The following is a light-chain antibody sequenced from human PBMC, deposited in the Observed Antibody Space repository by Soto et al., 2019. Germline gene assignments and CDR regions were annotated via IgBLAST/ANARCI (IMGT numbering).Light chain of an antibody. V-gene: IGKV1-8*01. CDR2: AAA. J-gene: IGKJ2*01. CDR1: QGISSY. Sequence: AIRMTQSPSSFSASTGDRVTITCRASQGISSYLAWYQQKPGKAPKLLIYAAATLQRGAPSRFSASGSGTDFTLTISRLQSEDFATYYCQQYLSYPYTFAQGTKLQI. CDR3: QQYLSYPYT.